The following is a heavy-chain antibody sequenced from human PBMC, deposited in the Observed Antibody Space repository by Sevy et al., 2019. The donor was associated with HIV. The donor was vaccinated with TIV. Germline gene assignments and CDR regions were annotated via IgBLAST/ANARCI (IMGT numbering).Heavy chain of an antibody. J-gene: IGHJ3*02. CDR1: GYTLTELS. CDR3: ATVHYGDYSAFDI. CDR2: FDPEDGET. V-gene: IGHV1-24*01. Sequence: ASVKVSCKVSGYTLTELSMHWVRQAPGKGLEWMGGFDPEDGETIYAQKFQGRVTMTEDTSTDIAYMELSSLRSEDTAVYYCATVHYGDYSAFDIWGQGTMVTVSS. D-gene: IGHD4-17*01.